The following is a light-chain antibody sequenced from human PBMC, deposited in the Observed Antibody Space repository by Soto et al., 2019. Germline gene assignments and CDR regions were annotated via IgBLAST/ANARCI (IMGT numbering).Light chain of an antibody. V-gene: IGLV2-14*01. CDR1: SSDVGGYNY. Sequence: QSALTQPPSASGSPGQSVAISCTGTSSDVGGYNYVSWYQQHPGKAPKLMIYEVNNRPSGVSDRFSGSKSGNTASLTISGLRPEDEADYFCSSYTTSSTLVFGTGTKLTVL. CDR2: EVN. CDR3: SSYTTSSTLV. J-gene: IGLJ1*01.